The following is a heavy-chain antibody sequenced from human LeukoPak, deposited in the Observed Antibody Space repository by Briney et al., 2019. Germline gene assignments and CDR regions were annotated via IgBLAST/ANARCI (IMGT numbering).Heavy chain of an antibody. CDR1: GFTFSSYA. V-gene: IGHV3-30-3*01. D-gene: IGHD3-10*01. Sequence: PGRSLRLSCAASGFTFSSYAMHWVRQAPGKGLEWVAVISYDGSNKYYADSVKGRFTISRDNSKNTLYLQMNSLRAEDTAVYYCARARGLMVREVKSSSYYYGMDVWGQGTTVTVSS. CDR3: ARARGLMVREVKSSSYYYGMDV. CDR2: ISYDGSNK. J-gene: IGHJ6*02.